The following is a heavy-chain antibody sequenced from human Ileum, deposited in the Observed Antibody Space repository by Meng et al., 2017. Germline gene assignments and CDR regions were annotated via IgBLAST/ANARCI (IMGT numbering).Heavy chain of an antibody. J-gene: IGHJ4*02. CDR3: VRMQLWHTTDY. CDR1: GFSFSSHW. CDR2: IKYDGSET. Sequence: GGSLRLSCAASGFSFSSHWMSWVRQISGKGMEWVANIKYDGSETIYVDSVRGRFTISRDNTKNSMYIQMNYLRAEDTAVYYCVRMQLWHTTDYWGQGTTVTVSS. V-gene: IGHV3-7*01. D-gene: IGHD3-16*01.